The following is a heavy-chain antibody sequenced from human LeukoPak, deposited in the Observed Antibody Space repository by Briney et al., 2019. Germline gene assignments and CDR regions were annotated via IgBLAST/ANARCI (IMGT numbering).Heavy chain of an antibody. CDR2: INHSGST. V-gene: IGHV4-34*01. J-gene: IGHJ4*02. Sequence: SETLSLTCDVSGGSISSGGYSWSWIRQPPGKGLEWIGEINHSGSTNYNPSLKSRVTISVDTSKNQFSLKLSSVTAADTAVYYCARGLGGSYFRYWGQGTLVTVSS. CDR1: GGSISSGGYS. D-gene: IGHD1-26*01. CDR3: ARGLGGSYFRY.